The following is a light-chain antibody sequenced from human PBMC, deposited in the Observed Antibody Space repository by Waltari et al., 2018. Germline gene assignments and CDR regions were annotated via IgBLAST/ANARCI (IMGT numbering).Light chain of an antibody. J-gene: IGLJ3*02. V-gene: IGLV2-14*03. CDR1: STDVGDYNY. CDR2: DVT. CDR3: XSYAXRXTXX. Sequence: ALTQPAXVSGSPGXXXTISXXXASTDVGDYNYVSWYQQIPGKAPKVIIYDVTXRPXXXXXXXXGSKSXXXASLSISXXXAEDEAXYXXXSYAXRXTXXFGGXTXXTVL.